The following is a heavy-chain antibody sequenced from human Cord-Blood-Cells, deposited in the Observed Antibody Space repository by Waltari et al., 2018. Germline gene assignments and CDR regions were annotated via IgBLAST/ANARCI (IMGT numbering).Heavy chain of an antibody. V-gene: IGHV1-8*03. D-gene: IGHD3-10*01. J-gene: IGHJ4*02. CDR1: GYTFTSYD. Sequence: QVQLVQSGAEVKKPGASVKVSCKASGYTFTSYDINWVRQATGQGLEWMGWRNPNNGNTGYAQKFQGRVTITRNTSISTAYMELSSLRSEDTAVYYCARRYYYGSGSYYNFDYWGQGTLVTVSS. CDR3: ARRYYYGSGSYYNFDY. CDR2: RNPNNGNT.